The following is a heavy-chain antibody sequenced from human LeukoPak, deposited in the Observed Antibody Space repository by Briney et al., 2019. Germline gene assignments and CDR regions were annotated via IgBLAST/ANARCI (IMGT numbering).Heavy chain of an antibody. V-gene: IGHV3-23*01. CDR2: ISNTGGST. CDR3: AQQVGYCSSGSCYFTY. J-gene: IGHJ1*01. Sequence: GGSLRLSCAASGFSFNTYAMSWVRQAPGKGLEWVSAISNTGGSTYYADSVKGRFTISRDKSKNTLSLQMNSLRAEDAAVYYCAQQVGYCSSGSCYFTYWGQGTLVTVSS. D-gene: IGHD2-15*01. CDR1: GFSFNTYA.